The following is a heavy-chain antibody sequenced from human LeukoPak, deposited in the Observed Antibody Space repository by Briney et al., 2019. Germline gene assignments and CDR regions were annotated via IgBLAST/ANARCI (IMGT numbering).Heavy chain of an antibody. CDR1: GFTFSSYA. CDR3: ANNGGVAVAGSFDY. Sequence: GGSLRLSCAASGFTFSSYAMSWVRQAPGKGLEWVSTISGSGGSTYYTDSVKGRFTISRDNSKNTLYLQMNSLRAEDTAVYYCANNGGVAVAGSFDYWGQGTLVTVSS. V-gene: IGHV3-23*01. CDR2: ISGSGGST. J-gene: IGHJ4*02. D-gene: IGHD6-19*01.